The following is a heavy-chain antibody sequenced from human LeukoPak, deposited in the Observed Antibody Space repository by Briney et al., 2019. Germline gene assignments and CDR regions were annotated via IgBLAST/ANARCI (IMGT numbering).Heavy chain of an antibody. V-gene: IGHV1-18*01. D-gene: IGHD3-10*01. Sequence: ASVKVSCKASGYTFTSYGISWVRQAPGQGLEWMGWISAYNGNTNYAQKLQGRVTMTTDTSTSTAYMELRSLRSDDTAVYYCARMYYYGSGSYYPTPNYFDYWGQGTLVTVSS. J-gene: IGHJ4*02. CDR2: ISAYNGNT. CDR3: ARMYYYGSGSYYPTPNYFDY. CDR1: GYTFTSYG.